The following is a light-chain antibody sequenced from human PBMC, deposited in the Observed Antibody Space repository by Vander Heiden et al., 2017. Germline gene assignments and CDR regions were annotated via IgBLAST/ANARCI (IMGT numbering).Light chain of an antibody. CDR2: GDT. J-gene: IGLJ1*01. CDR1: SSNIGAGYD. V-gene: IGLV1-40*01. Sequence: QSVLTPPPSVSGAPGQRVTISCTGSSSNIGAGYDVHWYQQLPGTAPKLLIFGDTNRPSGVPDRFSGSKSGTSASLAITGLQAEDEAVYYCQSYDSSLSGSYVFGSGTKVTVL. CDR3: QSYDSSLSGSYV.